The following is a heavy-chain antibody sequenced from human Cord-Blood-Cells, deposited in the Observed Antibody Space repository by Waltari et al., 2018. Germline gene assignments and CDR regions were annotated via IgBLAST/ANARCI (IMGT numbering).Heavy chain of an antibody. Sequence: EVQLVESGGGLVQPGRSLRLSCTASGFTFGDYAMSWVRQAPGKGLEGVGFIKSEGYGGTTEYAASVKGIFTISRDDSKSIAYLQMNSLKTEDTAVYYCTREPTGTTGDYWGQGTLVTVSS. CDR2: IKSEGYGGTT. D-gene: IGHD1-1*01. J-gene: IGHJ4*02. CDR3: TREPTGTTGDY. CDR1: GFTFGDYA. V-gene: IGHV3-49*04.